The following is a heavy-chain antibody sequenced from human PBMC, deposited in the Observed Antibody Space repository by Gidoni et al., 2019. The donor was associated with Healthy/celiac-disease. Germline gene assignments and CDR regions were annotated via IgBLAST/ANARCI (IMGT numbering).Heavy chain of an antibody. V-gene: IGHV3-30-3*01. D-gene: IGHD4-17*01. Sequence: QVQLVESGGGVVQPGRSLRLSCAASGFTFSSYAMHWVRQAPGKGLEWVAVISYDGSNKYYADSVKGRFTISRDNSKNTLYLQMNSLRAEDTAVYYCARAMTTVTAKLDYWGQGTLVTVSS. J-gene: IGHJ4*02. CDR1: GFTFSSYA. CDR3: ARAMTTVTAKLDY. CDR2: ISYDGSNK.